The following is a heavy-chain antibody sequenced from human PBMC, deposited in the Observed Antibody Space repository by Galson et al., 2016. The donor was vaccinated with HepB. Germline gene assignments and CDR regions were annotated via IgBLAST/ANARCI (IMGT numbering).Heavy chain of an antibody. CDR1: GFTFSSYA. V-gene: IGHV3-23*01. CDR3: AKDRKETYYGSGSYYKS. D-gene: IGHD3-10*01. Sequence: SLRLSCAASGFTFSSYAMTWLRQGPGKGVEWVSSISASGTRAFYADAVKGRFTMSRDNSKNTLYVQMDSLRVEDTAVYYCAKDRKETYYGSGSYYKSWGQGALVTGSS. J-gene: IGHJ5*02. CDR2: ISASGTRA.